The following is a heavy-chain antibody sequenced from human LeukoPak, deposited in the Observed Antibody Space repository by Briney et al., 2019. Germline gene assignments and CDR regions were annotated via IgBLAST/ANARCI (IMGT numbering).Heavy chain of an antibody. CDR3: AILYYGSGSYYNVRDY. Sequence: ASVKVSRKASGYTFASYDINWVRQATGQGLEWMGWMNPNSGNTGYAQKFQGRVTMTRNTSISTAYMELSSLRSEDTAVYYCAILYYGSGSYYNVRDYWGQGTLVTVSS. V-gene: IGHV1-8*01. D-gene: IGHD3-10*01. CDR1: GYTFASYD. CDR2: MNPNSGNT. J-gene: IGHJ4*02.